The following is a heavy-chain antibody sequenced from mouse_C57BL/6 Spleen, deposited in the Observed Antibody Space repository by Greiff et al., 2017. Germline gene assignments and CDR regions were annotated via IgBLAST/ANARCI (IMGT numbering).Heavy chain of an antibody. V-gene: IGHV1-5*01. J-gene: IGHJ2*01. CDR2: IYPGNSDT. D-gene: IGHD1-1*01. Sequence: EVQRVESGTVLARPGASVKMSCKTSGYTFTIYWMHWVKQRPGQGLEWIGAIYPGNSDTSYNQKFKGKAKLTAVTSASTAYMELSSLTNEDSAVYYCTRAYGSSYGFDYWGQGTTLTVSS. CDR1: GYTFTIYW. CDR3: TRAYGSSYGFDY.